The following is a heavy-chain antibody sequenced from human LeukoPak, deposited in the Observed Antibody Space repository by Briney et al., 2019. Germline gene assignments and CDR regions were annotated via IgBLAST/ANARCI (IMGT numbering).Heavy chain of an antibody. V-gene: IGHV3-7*01. D-gene: IGHD6-13*01. Sequence: PGGSLRLSCAASGFTFSSYWMSWVRQAPGKGLEWVANIKQDGSEKYYVDSVKGRFTISRDNAKNSLYLQMNSLRAGDTAVYYCAKDWSPASGRGGYFDYWGQGTLVTVSS. CDR1: GFTFSSYW. CDR3: AKDWSPASGRGGYFDY. J-gene: IGHJ4*02. CDR2: IKQDGSEK.